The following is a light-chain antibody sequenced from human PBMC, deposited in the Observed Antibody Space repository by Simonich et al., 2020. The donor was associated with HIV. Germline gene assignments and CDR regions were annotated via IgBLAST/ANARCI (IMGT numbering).Light chain of an antibody. J-gene: IGKJ4*01. CDR2: AAS. CDR1: QGISSY. CDR3: QQSYSTPLT. Sequence: IQLTQSPSFLSASVGDRITITCRASQGISSYLAWYQQKPGKAPKLLIYAASTLQSGVPSRFRGSGSGTDFILTISSLQPEDFATYYCQQSYSTPLTFGGGTKVDIK. V-gene: IGKV1-39*01.